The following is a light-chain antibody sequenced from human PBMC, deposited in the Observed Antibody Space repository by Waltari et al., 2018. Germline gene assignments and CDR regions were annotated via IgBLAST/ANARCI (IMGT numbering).Light chain of an antibody. CDR3: QHNYGTPFT. V-gene: IGKV1-39*01. CDR1: ENVNTY. J-gene: IGKJ3*01. Sequence: DIQMTQSPSSLSASVGDRVTITCRASENVNTYLNWYQQKAGKAPKLLIYKASALRSGVPSRFSGSGSGTDYTFIISSLQSEDVATYYCQHNYGTPFTFGPGTELEIK. CDR2: KAS.